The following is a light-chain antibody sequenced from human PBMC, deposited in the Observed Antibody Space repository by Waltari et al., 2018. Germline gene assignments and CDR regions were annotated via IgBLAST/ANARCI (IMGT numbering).Light chain of an antibody. Sequence: DIVMTQSPLSLPVTPGEPASISCRSSQSLLHRNGNNYLDWYLQKPGQSQQLLFYLGSNRAPGVPDRFSASGSGTDFTLKISRVEAEDVGVYYCMQSLQALWTFGQGTKVEIK. V-gene: IGKV2-28*01. CDR3: MQSLQALWT. CDR1: QSLLHRNGNNY. J-gene: IGKJ1*01. CDR2: LGS.